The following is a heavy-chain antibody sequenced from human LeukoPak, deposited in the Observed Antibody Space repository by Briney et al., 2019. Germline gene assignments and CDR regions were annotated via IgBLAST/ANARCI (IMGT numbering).Heavy chain of an antibody. J-gene: IGHJ4*02. CDR1: GGSISSYC. D-gene: IGHD5-12*01. Sequence: PSETLSLTCTVSGGSISSYCWSRIRQPPGKGLEWIGYIYTSGSTNYNPSLKSRVTISVDTSKNQFSLKLSSVTAADTAVYYCASPTSWGQGTLVTVSS. V-gene: IGHV4-4*09. CDR3: ASPTS. CDR2: IYTSGST.